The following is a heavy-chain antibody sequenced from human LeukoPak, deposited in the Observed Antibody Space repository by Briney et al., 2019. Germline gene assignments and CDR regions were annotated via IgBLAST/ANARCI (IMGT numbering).Heavy chain of an antibody. V-gene: IGHV3-64D*06. CDR3: VKEHCSSTSCFYFDY. CDR2: ISGNGGST. D-gene: IGHD2-2*01. CDR1: GFTFSNFG. Sequence: GGSLRLFCSASGFTFSNFGMHWVRQAPGKGLEYVSAISGNGGSTHYADSVKGRSTISRDNSKNTLYHQMTSLKAEDTAVYYCVKEHCSSTSCFYFDYWGQGTLVTVSS. J-gene: IGHJ4*02.